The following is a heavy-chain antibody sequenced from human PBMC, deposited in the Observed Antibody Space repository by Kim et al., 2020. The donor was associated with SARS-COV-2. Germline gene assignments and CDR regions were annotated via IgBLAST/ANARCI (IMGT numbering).Heavy chain of an antibody. CDR3: AKDLGYTYDDLDY. Sequence: GGSLRLSCAASGFTFRRYAMIWVRQAPGKGLEWVSSITGDGGSTYYAHSVKGRFTISRDNSKNILYLEMNSLRADDTAVYYCAKDLGYTYDDLDYWGQGTLVTVSS. CDR1: GFTFRRYA. D-gene: IGHD3-16*01. V-gene: IGHV3-23*01. J-gene: IGHJ4*02. CDR2: ITGDGGST.